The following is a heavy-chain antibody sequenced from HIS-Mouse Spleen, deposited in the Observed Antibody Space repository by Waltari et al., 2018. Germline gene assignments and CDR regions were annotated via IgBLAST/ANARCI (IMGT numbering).Heavy chain of an antibody. CDR3: AREIPYSSSWYDWYFDL. J-gene: IGHJ2*01. V-gene: IGHV4-39*07. D-gene: IGHD6-13*01. CDR1: GVSISSSSYY. CDR2: IYYSGST. Sequence: QLQLQESGPGLVKPSETLSLTCTVSGVSISSSSYYWGWIRQPPGKGLEWIGSIYYSGSTYYTPSRKSRVTISVDTSKNQFSLKLSSVTAADTAVYYCAREIPYSSSWYDWYFDLWGRGTLVTVSS.